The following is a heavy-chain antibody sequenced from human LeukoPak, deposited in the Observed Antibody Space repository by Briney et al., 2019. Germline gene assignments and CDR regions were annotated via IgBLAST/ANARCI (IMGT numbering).Heavy chain of an antibody. J-gene: IGHJ4*02. V-gene: IGHV4-30-2*03. CDR1: GASISSGGYT. Sequence: SQTLSLTCTVSGASISSGGYTWNWIRQPPGKGLEWIGSIYYSGSTYYNPSLKSRVTISVDTSKNQFSLKLSSVAAADTAVYYCARLRFFGGYYFDYWGQGTLVTVSS. D-gene: IGHD3-10*01. CDR3: ARLRFFGGYYFDY. CDR2: IYYSGST.